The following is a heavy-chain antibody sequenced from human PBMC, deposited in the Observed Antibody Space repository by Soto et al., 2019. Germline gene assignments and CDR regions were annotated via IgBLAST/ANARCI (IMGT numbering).Heavy chain of an antibody. Sequence: QITLEESGPALVNPTQTLTLTCTFSGFSLTTSGVGVGWIRQAPGQALEWLGLIYWDNDRRYSPSLRSRLSSSNDTAKNQVNLTMTDKGPVDTATYYFAHSRGGDYWKHGQFDHWGQGALVTVSS. J-gene: IGHJ4*02. CDR1: GFSLTTSGVG. CDR3: AHSRGGDYWKHGQFDH. D-gene: IGHD3-16*01. V-gene: IGHV2-5*02. CDR2: IYWDNDR.